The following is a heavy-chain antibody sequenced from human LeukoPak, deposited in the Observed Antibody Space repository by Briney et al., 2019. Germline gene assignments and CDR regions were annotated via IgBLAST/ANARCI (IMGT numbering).Heavy chain of an antibody. CDR3: ARMGYCSSTSCYRIGDDAFDI. Sequence: GGSLRLSCAASGFTFSDYYMSWIRQAPGKGLEWVSYISSSSSYTNYADSVKGRFTISRGNAKNSLYLQMNSLRAEDTAVYYCARMGYCSSTSCYRIGDDAFDIWGQGTMVTVSS. CDR1: GFTFSDYY. V-gene: IGHV3-11*06. J-gene: IGHJ3*02. CDR2: ISSSSSYT. D-gene: IGHD2-2*01.